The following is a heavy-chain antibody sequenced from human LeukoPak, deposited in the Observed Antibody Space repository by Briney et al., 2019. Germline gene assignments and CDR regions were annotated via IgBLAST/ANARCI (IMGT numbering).Heavy chain of an antibody. CDR3: ARARPSLVVVPAADLDY. V-gene: IGHV3-21*01. J-gene: IGHJ4*02. D-gene: IGHD2-2*01. CDR1: GFTFSSYS. CDR2: ISSSSSYI. Sequence: GGSLRLSCAASGFTFSSYSMNWVRQAPGKGLEWVSSISSSSSYIYYADSVKSRFTISRDNAKNSLYLQMNSLRAEDTAVYYCARARPSLVVVPAADLDYWGQGTLVTVSS.